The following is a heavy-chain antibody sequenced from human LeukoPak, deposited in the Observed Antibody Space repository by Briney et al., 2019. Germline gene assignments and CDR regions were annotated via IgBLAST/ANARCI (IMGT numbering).Heavy chain of an antibody. CDR1: GGSISSNNYY. CDR3: ARHWDDRSSPSY. J-gene: IGHJ4*02. Sequence: PSETLSLTCTVSGGSISSNNYYWSWIRQPPGKGLEWIGNIHYSGSTYYNPSLKSRVTISVDTSKNQFSLKLTSVTAADTAVYYCARHWDDRSSPSYWGQGTLVTVSS. CDR2: IHYSGST. V-gene: IGHV4-39*01. D-gene: IGHD3-22*01.